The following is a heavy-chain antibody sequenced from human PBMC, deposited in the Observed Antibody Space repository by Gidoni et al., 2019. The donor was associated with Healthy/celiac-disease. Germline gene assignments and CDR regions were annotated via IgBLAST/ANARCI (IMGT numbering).Heavy chain of an antibody. CDR1: GCTFSSYS. Sequence: EVQLGESGGGLVQPGGSLRLSCAASGCTFSSYSMNWVLQAPGKGLEWVSYISSSSSTIYYADSVKGRFTISRDNAKNSLYLQMNSLRDEDTAVYYCARGISNYDAFDIWGQGTMVTVSS. V-gene: IGHV3-48*02. CDR3: ARGISNYDAFDI. CDR2: ISSSSSTI. D-gene: IGHD4-4*01. J-gene: IGHJ3*02.